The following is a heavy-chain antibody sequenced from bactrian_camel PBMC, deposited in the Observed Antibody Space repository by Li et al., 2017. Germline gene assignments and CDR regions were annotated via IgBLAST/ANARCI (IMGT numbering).Heavy chain of an antibody. J-gene: IGHJ4*01. CDR3: AAPQGYMSAPHALNVTHHSGN. CDR1: DLSATFS. Sequence: VQLVESGGGSVQAGGSLRLSCVASDLSATFSVGWVRQPPGGELDGVATIDRRGLTSYSDAVKGRFTISKDATKNTLFLQMDSLKPEDTAMYYCAAPQGYMSAPHALNVTHHSGNRGPGTQVTVS. CDR2: IDRRGLT. V-gene: IGHV3S42*01. D-gene: IGHD5*01.